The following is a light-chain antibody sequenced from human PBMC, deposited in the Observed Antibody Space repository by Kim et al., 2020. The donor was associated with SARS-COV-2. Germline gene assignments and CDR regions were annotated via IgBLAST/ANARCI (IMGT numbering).Light chain of an antibody. CDR2: GAS. CDR3: QQYGSSPLT. V-gene: IGKV3-20*01. CDR1: QSVSSSY. J-gene: IGKJ4*01. Sequence: EIVLTQSPGTLSLSPGERATLSCRASQSVSSSYLAWYQQKPGQAPRLLIYGASSRDTGIPDRFSGSGSGTDFTLTISRLEPEDFAVYYCQQYGSSPLTFGGGTKVYIK.